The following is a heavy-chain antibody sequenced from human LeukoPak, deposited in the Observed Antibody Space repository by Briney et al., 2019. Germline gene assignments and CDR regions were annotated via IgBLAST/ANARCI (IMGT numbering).Heavy chain of an antibody. CDR2: INTNTGNP. CDR3: ARDCKGGSCYLFDY. D-gene: IGHD2-15*01. J-gene: IGHJ4*02. V-gene: IGHV7-4-1*02. Sequence: ASVKVSCKASGGTFSSYAISWVRQAPGQGLEWMGWINTNTGNPTYAQGFTGRFVFSLDTSVSTAYLQISSLKAEDTAVYYCARDCKGGSCYLFDYWGQGTLVTVSS. CDR1: GGTFSSYA.